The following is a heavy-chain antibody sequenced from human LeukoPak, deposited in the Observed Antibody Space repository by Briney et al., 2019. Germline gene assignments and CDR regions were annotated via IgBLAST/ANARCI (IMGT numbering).Heavy chain of an antibody. V-gene: IGHV3-7*01. CDR2: IKQDGSEK. CDR1: GFSVSGDW. J-gene: IGHJ4*02. CDR3: AREWQGGIAAAGTRIEGDY. Sequence: PGGSLRLSCAVSGFSVSGDWMTWVRQAPGKGLEWVANIKQDGSEKNYVDSVKGRFTISRDNAENSLFLQMNSLRVEDTAVYYCAREWQGGIAAAGTRIEGDYWGQGTQVAVSS. D-gene: IGHD6-13*01.